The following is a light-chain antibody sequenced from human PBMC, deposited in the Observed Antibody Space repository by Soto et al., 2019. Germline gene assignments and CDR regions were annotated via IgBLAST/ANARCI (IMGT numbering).Light chain of an antibody. CDR2: TSG. J-gene: IGKJ2*01. Sequence: IQMTQSPSSLSASVGDRVTITCRASQRIATYLNWYQQKPGEAPKLLISTSGTLQRGVTSRFSGSGSGTDFTLTITALRPEDFATYFCQQTSSTPYTFGQGTKLEIK. CDR3: QQTSSTPYT. CDR1: QRIATY. V-gene: IGKV1-39*01.